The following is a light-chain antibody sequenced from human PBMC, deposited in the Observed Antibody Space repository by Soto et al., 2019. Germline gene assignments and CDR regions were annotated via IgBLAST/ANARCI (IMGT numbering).Light chain of an antibody. CDR2: DAS. CDR1: KSVSNY. CDR3: QQRTNWPLT. J-gene: IGKJ4*01. V-gene: IGKV3-11*01. Sequence: EIVLTQSPATLSLSPGEGTTLSCRTSKSVSNYLAWYQQKPGQAPRLLIYDASNRATGIPARFSGSGSGTDFTLTISILEPEDFAVYYCQQRTNWPLTFGGGTKVEIK.